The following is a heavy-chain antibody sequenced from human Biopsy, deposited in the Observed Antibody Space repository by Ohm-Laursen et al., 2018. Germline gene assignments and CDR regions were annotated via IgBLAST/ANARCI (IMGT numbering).Heavy chain of an antibody. D-gene: IGHD3-16*01. CDR1: GGSFSGYY. CDR3: ARMGASRNRDDY. J-gene: IGHJ4*02. Sequence: SDTLSLTCAVYGGSFSGYYWSWIRQPPGKGLEWIGEINHRGSANHNPSLRSRVTMSVDTSKNQFSLKLTSVTAADTAVYYCARMGASRNRDDYWGQGTLVTVSS. V-gene: IGHV4-34*01. CDR2: INHRGSA.